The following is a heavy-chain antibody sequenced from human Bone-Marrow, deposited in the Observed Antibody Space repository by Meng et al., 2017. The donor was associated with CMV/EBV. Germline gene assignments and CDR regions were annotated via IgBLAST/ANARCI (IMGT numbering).Heavy chain of an antibody. J-gene: IGHJ5*02. D-gene: IGHD3-10*01. CDR2: IYPGDSDA. CDR1: GYSFTSYW. Sequence: GGSLRLSCKGSGYSFTSYWIAWVRQMPGKGLEWMGIIYPGDSDATYSPSFQGQVTISVDKSISTAYLQWSSLKASDTAMYFCARRRGDVKWFAPWGQGTLVTVSS. V-gene: IGHV5-51*01. CDR3: ARRRGDVKWFAP.